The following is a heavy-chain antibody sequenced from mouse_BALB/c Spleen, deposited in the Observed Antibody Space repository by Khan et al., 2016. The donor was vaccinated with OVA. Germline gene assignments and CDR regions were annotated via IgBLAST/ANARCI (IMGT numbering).Heavy chain of an antibody. CDR2: ISYSGGT. CDR1: GYSITSGYA. D-gene: IGHD1-1*01. V-gene: IGHV3-2*02. Sequence: EVQLQESGPGLVKPSQSLSLTCTVTGYSITSGYAWNWIRQFPGNKLEWMGYISYSGGTSYNPSLKSRISITRDTSNNQFFLQLNSVTTEDTATYYCARGNYYGYYFDYWGQGTPLTVSS. J-gene: IGHJ2*01. CDR3: ARGNYYGYYFDY.